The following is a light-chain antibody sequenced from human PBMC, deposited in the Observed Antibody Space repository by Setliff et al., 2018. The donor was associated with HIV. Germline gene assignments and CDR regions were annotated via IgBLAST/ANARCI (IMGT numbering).Light chain of an antibody. CDR1: SSDVGGYNY. CDR3: SSYTGSTLYV. J-gene: IGLJ1*01. Sequence: QSALTQPASVSGSPGQSITISCTGTSSDVGGYNYVSWYQQYPGKAPKLMISEVRNRASGVSSRFSGSKSGNTASLTISGLQTEDEGDYYCSSYTGSTLYVVGTGTKV. V-gene: IGLV2-14*01. CDR2: EVR.